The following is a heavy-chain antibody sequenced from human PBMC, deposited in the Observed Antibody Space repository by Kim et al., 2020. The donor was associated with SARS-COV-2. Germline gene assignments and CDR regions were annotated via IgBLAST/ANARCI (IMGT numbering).Heavy chain of an antibody. J-gene: IGHJ6*02. D-gene: IGHD3-16*01. CDR3: ARCPLSMTMARGMITTTLVNYDNMDA. V-gene: IGHV3-48*02. CDR1: GFNFNSYS. CDR2: ISSSSSTV. Sequence: GGSLRLSCTVSGFNFNSYSMNWVRQAPGKGLEWVSYISSSSSTVYYAGSVRGRFTISRDNAKNSLFLQMNSLRDDDTAVYYCARCPLSMTMARGMITTTLVNYDNMDAWGQGTTVTVSS.